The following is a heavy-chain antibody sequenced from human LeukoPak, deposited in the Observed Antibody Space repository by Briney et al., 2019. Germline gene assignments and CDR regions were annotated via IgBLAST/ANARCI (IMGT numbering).Heavy chain of an antibody. V-gene: IGHV4-39*07. D-gene: IGHD3-22*01. CDR2: IYYSGNT. Sequence: SQTLSLTCTVSGGSISSGGYYWGWVRQPPGKGLEWIGSIYYSGNTYYNPSLKSRVTISVDTSKNQFSLKLSSVTAADTAVYYCAGDYFDSSGYYYVDYWGQGTLVTVSS. CDR1: GGSISSGGYY. J-gene: IGHJ4*02. CDR3: AGDYFDSSGYYYVDY.